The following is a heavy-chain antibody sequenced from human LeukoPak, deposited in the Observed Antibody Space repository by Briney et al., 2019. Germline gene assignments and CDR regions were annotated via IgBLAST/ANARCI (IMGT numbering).Heavy chain of an antibody. D-gene: IGHD3-10*01. CDR2: VDPEDGKT. Sequence: GATVKISCKSSGYTFSDYYMHWVQQAPAKGLEWMGRVDPEDGKTIYVKKFQGRVSFTADMSTDTAYMELSSLTSEDTAVYYCATLGLEMSRGQPWGEGTTVIVSS. CDR1: GYTFSDYY. J-gene: IGHJ6*04. CDR3: ATLGLEMSRGQP. V-gene: IGHV1-69-2*01.